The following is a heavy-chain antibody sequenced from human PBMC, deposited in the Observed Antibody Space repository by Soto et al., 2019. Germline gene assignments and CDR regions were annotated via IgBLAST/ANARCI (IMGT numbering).Heavy chain of an antibody. D-gene: IGHD6-13*01. CDR1: GGSISSSNW. CDR3: ARGVDMAAAGRVGTPFDY. Sequence: QVQLQESGPGLVKPSGTLSLTCAVSGGSISSSNWWSWVRQPPGKGLEWIGEIYHSGSTNYNPSLKSRVTISVDKSKNQFSLKLSSVAAADTAVYYWARGVDMAAAGRVGTPFDYWGQGTLVTVSS. V-gene: IGHV4-4*02. J-gene: IGHJ4*02. CDR2: IYHSGST.